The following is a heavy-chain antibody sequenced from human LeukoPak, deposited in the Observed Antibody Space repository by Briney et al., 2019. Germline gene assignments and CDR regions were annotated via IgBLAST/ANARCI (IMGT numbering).Heavy chain of an antibody. Sequence: ASVKVSCKASGYSFTGYSMHWVRQAPGQGREWMGWINPSSGGTNYAQKFQGRVTMTRDTSITTAYMELSRLTSDDTAVYYCVSFSGTLHFDSRGQGALVIVSS. CDR2: INPSSGGT. V-gene: IGHV1-2*02. D-gene: IGHD1-26*01. CDR1: GYSFTGYS. J-gene: IGHJ4*02. CDR3: VSFSGTLHFDS.